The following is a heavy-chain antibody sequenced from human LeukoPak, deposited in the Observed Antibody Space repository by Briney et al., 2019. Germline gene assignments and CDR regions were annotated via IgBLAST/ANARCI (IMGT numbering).Heavy chain of an antibody. V-gene: IGHV4-59*08. CDR1: GGSISRYY. CDR3: ARRHGKGSELTLKRPNLYFDL. Sequence: PSETLSLTCTVSGGSISRYYWSRIRQPPGKGLEWIGYIYYSGSTNYNPSLKSRVTISVDTSKNQFSLKLSSVTAADTAVYYCARRHGKGSELTLKRPNLYFDLWGPGTLVTVSS. D-gene: IGHD3-10*01. CDR2: IYYSGST. J-gene: IGHJ2*01.